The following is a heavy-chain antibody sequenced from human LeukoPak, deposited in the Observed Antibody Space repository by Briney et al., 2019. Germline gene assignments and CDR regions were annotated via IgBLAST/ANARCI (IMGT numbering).Heavy chain of an antibody. V-gene: IGHV3-48*02. J-gene: IGHJ2*01. CDR2: ISDSSDTI. CDR3: ARDFRAPRWFFDL. CDR1: EFAFRSFS. Sequence: GGSLRLSCAASEFAFRSFSMNWVRQAPGKGPEWVSYISDSSDTIYYADSVKGRFTISRDNVKNSLFLQMNSLRDEDTAVYYCARDFRAPRWFFDLWGRGTLVTVSS.